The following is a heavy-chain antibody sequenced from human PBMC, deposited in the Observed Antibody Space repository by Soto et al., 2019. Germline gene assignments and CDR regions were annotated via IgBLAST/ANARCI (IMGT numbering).Heavy chain of an antibody. V-gene: IGHV3-23*01. Sequence: EVQLLESGGGLVQPGGSLRLSCAASGFTFSTYAMSWVRQAPGKGLEWVATIRGSGGNTHYADSVKGRFTTSSDNSENTVYLQMNSLRAEATAVYYCARVKAQILSSGWYGGDDIWGHGTMVTVSS. CDR1: GFTFSTYA. D-gene: IGHD6-19*01. J-gene: IGHJ3*02. CDR2: IRGSGGNT. CDR3: ARVKAQILSSGWYGGDDI.